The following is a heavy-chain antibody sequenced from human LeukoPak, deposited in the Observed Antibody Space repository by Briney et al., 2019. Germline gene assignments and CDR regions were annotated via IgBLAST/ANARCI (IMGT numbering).Heavy chain of an antibody. J-gene: IGHJ4*02. D-gene: IGHD6-6*01. Sequence: SVKVSCKASGGTFSSYAISWVRQAPGQGLEWMGGIIPIFGTANYAQKFQGRVTITTDESTSTAYMELSSLRSEDTAVYYCARFFTEYSSSSGDYWGQGTLVTVSS. CDR1: GGTFSSYA. CDR2: IIPIFGTA. V-gene: IGHV1-69*05. CDR3: ARFFTEYSSSSGDY.